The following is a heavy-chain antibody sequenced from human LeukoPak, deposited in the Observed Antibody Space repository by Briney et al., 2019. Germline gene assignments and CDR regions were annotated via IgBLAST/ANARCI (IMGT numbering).Heavy chain of an antibody. CDR2: ISYSGST. CDR1: GGSISSYY. D-gene: IGHD6-13*01. CDR3: ARDPLNEWYSSSWYYFDY. J-gene: IGHJ4*02. V-gene: IGHV4-59*01. Sequence: SETLSLTCSVSGGSISSYYWSWIRQPPGMGLEWIGYISYSGSTNYNPSLKSRVTMSVDTSKNQLSLKLSSVTAGDTAVYYCARDPLNEWYSSSWYYFDYWGQGTLVTVSS.